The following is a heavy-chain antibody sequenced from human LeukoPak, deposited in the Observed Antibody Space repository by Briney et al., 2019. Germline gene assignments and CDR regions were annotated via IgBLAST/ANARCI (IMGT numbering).Heavy chain of an antibody. CDR2: ISSSSSYI. Sequence: NPGGSLRLSCAASGFTFSSYSMNWVRQAPGKGLEWVSSISSSSSYIYYADSVKGRFTISRDNAKNSLYLQMNSLRAEDTAVYYCARRPITMVRGNNAFDIWGQGTMVTVSS. V-gene: IGHV3-21*01. D-gene: IGHD3-10*01. J-gene: IGHJ3*02. CDR3: ARRPITMVRGNNAFDI. CDR1: GFTFSSYS.